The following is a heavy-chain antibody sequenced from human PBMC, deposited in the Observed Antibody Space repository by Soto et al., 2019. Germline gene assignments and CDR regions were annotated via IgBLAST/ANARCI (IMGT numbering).Heavy chain of an antibody. V-gene: IGHV1-69*06. D-gene: IGHD3-3*01. CDR3: NRGSEYAFWSGYL. Sequence: QERLVQSGAEVRKPGSSMRVSCKVTGGTSTRYAINWVRQAPGQGLEWMGGIVPMFGTSKYAQKFQGRVTITADTSTNIAYMELRSLRSEDTAVYYCNRGSEYAFWSGYLWGQGTLVSVSS. CDR1: GGTSTRYA. J-gene: IGHJ4*02. CDR2: IVPMFGTS.